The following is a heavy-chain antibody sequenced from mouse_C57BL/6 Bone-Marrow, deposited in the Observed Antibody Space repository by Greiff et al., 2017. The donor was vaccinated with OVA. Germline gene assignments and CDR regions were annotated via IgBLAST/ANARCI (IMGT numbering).Heavy chain of an antibody. J-gene: IGHJ3*01. Sequence: VQLQQPGAELVKPGASVKVSCKASGYTFTSYWMPWVKQRPGQGLEWIGRIHPSDSGTTYNQKFKGKATLTVDKSSSTAYMQLSSLTSEDSAVYYCAIEDYSNFAWLAYWGQGTLVTGSA. CDR1: GYTFTSYW. V-gene: IGHV1-74*01. D-gene: IGHD2-5*01. CDR3: AIEDYSNFAWLAY. CDR2: IHPSDSGT.